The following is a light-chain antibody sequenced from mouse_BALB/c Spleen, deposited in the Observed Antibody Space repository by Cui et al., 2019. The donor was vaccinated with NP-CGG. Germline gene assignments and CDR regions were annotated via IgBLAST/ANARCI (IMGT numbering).Light chain of an antibody. CDR1: TGAVTTNNY. CDR2: GTN. CDR3: VLWYSNHWV. Sequence: VVTQEAALTTSPGETVTLTCRSSTGAVTTNNYANWVQEKPDHLFTGLIGGTNNRAPGVPARFSGSLIGDKAALTITGAQTEDEAIYFCVLWYSNHWVFGGGTKLTVL. J-gene: IGLJ1*01. V-gene: IGLV1*01.